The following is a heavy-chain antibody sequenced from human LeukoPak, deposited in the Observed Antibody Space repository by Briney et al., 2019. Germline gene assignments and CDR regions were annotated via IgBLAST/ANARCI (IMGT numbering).Heavy chain of an antibody. CDR3: ASDPHHASRMDV. V-gene: IGHV3-7*01. J-gene: IGHJ6*02. Sequence: PGGSLRLSCAASGFTFSSYSMNWVRQAPGKGLEWVANIKQDGSETYYVDSVKGRFTISRDNAKNSLYLQMNSLRAEDTAVYYRASDPHHASRMDVWGQGTTVTVSS. D-gene: IGHD1-14*01. CDR2: IKQDGSET. CDR1: GFTFSSYS.